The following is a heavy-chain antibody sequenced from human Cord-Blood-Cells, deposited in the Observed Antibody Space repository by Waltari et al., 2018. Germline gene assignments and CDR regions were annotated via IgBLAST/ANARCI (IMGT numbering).Heavy chain of an antibody. D-gene: IGHD6-13*01. CDR3: ARVDSSSWLNWFDP. CDR1: GGSFSGYY. Sequence: QVQLQQWGAGLLKPSETLSLTCAVYGGSFSGYYWSWIRQPPGKGQEWIGEINHSGSTTYNPSLKSRGTISVDTTKNQFSLKLSSVTAADTAVYYCARVDSSSWLNWFDPWGQGTLVTVSS. V-gene: IGHV4-34*01. J-gene: IGHJ5*02. CDR2: INHSGST.